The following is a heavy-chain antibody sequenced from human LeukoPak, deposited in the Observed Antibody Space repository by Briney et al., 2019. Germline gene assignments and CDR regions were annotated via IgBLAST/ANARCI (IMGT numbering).Heavy chain of an antibody. CDR1: GFTFSSYS. D-gene: IGHD5-12*01. CDR3: ARDEWPNVDIVATIEVVVTALDY. V-gene: IGHV3-48*01. Sequence: PGGSLRLSCVGSGFTFSSYSMNWVRQAPGKGLEWVSYISSSSSTIYYADSVKGRFTISRDNAKNSLYLQMNSLRAEDTAVYYCARDEWPNVDIVATIEVVVTALDYWGQGTLVTVSS. CDR2: ISSSSSTI. J-gene: IGHJ4*02.